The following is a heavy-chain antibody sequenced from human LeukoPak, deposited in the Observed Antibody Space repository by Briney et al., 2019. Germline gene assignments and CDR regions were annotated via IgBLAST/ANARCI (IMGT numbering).Heavy chain of an antibody. D-gene: IGHD2-15*01. CDR2: IYCRGST. J-gene: IGHJ3*02. CDR3: ARWSCSGGSCYPGYACDI. V-gene: IGHV4-59*01. CDR1: GGSLRNYY. Sequence: PSETLSLTCTVSGGSLRNYYWSWVRQPPGKGLGWVGYIYCRGSTNYNPSLKSRVTISVDTSKTQFPLKLSSVTAADTAVYYCARWSCSGGSCYPGYACDIWGEGTMVTVSS.